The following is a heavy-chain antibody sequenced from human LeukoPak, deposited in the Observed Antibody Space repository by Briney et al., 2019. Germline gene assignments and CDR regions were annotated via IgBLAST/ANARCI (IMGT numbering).Heavy chain of an antibody. CDR3: ARDSKMGLDY. D-gene: IGHD5-24*01. Sequence: GGSLRLSCAASGFTFSSYWMHWVRQAPGKWLEWVSYISSSGSTIYYADSVKGRFTISRDNAKNSLYLQMNSLRAEDTAVYYCARDSKMGLDYWGQGTLVTVSS. J-gene: IGHJ4*02. CDR2: ISSSGSTI. CDR1: GFTFSSYW. V-gene: IGHV3-48*04.